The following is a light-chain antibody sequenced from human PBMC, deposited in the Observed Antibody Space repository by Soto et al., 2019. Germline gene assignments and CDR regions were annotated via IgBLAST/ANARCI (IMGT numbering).Light chain of an antibody. J-gene: IGLJ3*02. CDR1: SSDVGGFDY. V-gene: IGLV2-14*03. CDR2: DVT. Sequence: QSALTQPASVSGSPGQSITISCTGTSSDVGGFDYVSWFQHYPGKAPKLIIFDVTNRPSGISHRFSGSKSGNTASLTISGLLTEDEADYYCTSYLDGATLLVFGGGTKLTVL. CDR3: TSYLDGATLLV.